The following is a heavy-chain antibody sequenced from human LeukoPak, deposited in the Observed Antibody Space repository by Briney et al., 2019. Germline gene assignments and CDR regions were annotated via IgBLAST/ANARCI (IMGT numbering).Heavy chain of an antibody. V-gene: IGHV3-30-3*01. D-gene: IGHD3-22*01. J-gene: IGHJ3*02. CDR3: ARDATSGYGGMDGFDI. CDR1: GFTFNDYT. CDR2: ILYDGINK. Sequence: GGSLRLSCAASGFTFNDYTMHWVRQPPGKGLEWVAVILYDGINKYYADSVKGRFTLSRDNSKNTLYLQINNLRAEDTAVYCCARDATSGYGGMDGFDIWGQGTMVTVSS.